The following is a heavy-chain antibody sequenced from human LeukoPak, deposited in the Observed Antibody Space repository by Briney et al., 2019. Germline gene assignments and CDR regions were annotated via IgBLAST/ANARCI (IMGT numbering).Heavy chain of an antibody. CDR3: ARDREERWMQLPGEY. D-gene: IGHD5-18*01. CDR1: GYTFSNYY. Sequence: ASVKVSCKASGYTFSNYYIHWVRQAPGHGLEWMGLINPSGGSTKYAQKFQGRVTMTTDTSTSTVYMDMSSLTSEDTAVYYCARDREERWMQLPGEYWGQGTVVTVSS. CDR2: INPSGGST. J-gene: IGHJ4*02. V-gene: IGHV1-46*01.